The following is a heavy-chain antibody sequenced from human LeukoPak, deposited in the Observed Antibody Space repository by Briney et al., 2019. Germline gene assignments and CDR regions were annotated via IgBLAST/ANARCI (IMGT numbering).Heavy chain of an antibody. D-gene: IGHD3-22*01. CDR3: ASRRVPLRGYYDSSVNYYMDV. CDR1: GFTFSSYG. Sequence: PGGILRLSCAASGFTFSSYGMSWVRQAPGKGLEWVSSISSSSSYIYYADSVKGRFTISRDNAKNSLYLQMNSLRAEDTAVYYCASRRVPLRGYYDSSVNYYMDVWGQGTLVTVSS. CDR2: ISSSSSYI. J-gene: IGHJ6*03. V-gene: IGHV3-21*01.